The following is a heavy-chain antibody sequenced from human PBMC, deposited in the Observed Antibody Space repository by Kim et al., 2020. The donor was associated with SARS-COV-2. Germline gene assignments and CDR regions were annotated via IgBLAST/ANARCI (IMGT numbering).Heavy chain of an antibody. CDR1: GFTFSSYA. CDR3: AKASPERIAVAGTLDY. V-gene: IGHV3-23*01. CDR2: ISGSGGST. D-gene: IGHD6-19*01. J-gene: IGHJ4*02. Sequence: GGSLRLSCAASGFTFSSYAMSWVRQAPGKGLEWVSAISGSGGSTYYADSVKGRFTISRDNSKNTLYLQMNSLRAEDTAVYYCAKASPERIAVAGTLDYWGQGTLVTVSS.